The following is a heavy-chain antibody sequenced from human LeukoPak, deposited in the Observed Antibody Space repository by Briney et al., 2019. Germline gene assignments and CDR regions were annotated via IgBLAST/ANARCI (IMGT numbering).Heavy chain of an antibody. CDR2: ISSSGSTI. CDR3: ARGYMTTVTPFDY. J-gene: IGHJ4*02. Sequence: GGSLRLSCAASGFTFSSYEMNWVRQAPGKGLEWVSYISSSGSTIYYADSVKGRFTISRDNAKNPLYLQMNSLRAEDTAVYYCARGYMTTVTPFDYWGQGTLVTVSS. CDR1: GFTFSSYE. V-gene: IGHV3-48*03. D-gene: IGHD4-17*01.